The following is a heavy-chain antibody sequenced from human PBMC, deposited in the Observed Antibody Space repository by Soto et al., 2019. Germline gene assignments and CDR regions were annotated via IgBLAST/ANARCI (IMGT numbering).Heavy chain of an antibody. D-gene: IGHD6-13*01. J-gene: IGHJ4*02. CDR2: ISGSGGST. CDR1: GFTFSNES. Sequence: RVSLRLSCAASGFTFSNESVTWVRQAPGKGLEWVSTISGSGGSTYYADSVKGRFTISRDNSKNTLYLQMYSLRAEDTAVYYCAKDQGSSWYEIDYWGQGTLVTVSS. V-gene: IGHV3-23*01. CDR3: AKDQGSSWYEIDY.